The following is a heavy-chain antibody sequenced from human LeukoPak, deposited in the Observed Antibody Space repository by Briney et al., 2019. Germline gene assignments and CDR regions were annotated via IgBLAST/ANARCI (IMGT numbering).Heavy chain of an antibody. CDR2: MNPNSGNT. J-gene: IGHJ4*02. CDR1: GYTFTSYD. CDR3: ARVYYYGSGSYPY. D-gene: IGHD3-10*01. V-gene: IGHV1-8*01. Sequence: GSSVKVSCKASGYTFTSYDINWVRQATGQGLEWMGWMNPNSGNTGYAQKFQGRVTMTRNTSISTAYMKLSSLRSEDTAVYYCARVYYYGSGSYPYWGQGTLVTVSS.